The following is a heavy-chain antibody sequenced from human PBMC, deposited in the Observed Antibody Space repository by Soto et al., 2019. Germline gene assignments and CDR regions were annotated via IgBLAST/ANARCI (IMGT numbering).Heavy chain of an antibody. J-gene: IGHJ4*02. CDR2: INHSGST. Sequence: QVQLQQWGAGLLKPSETLSLTCAVYGWSFSGYYWSWIRQPPGKGLEWIGEINHSGSTNYNPSLTRRVTISVDTSKNQFSLKLSSVTAADTAVYYCARAYGGNVFDYWGQGTLVTVSS. CDR3: ARAYGGNVFDY. CDR1: GWSFSGYY. V-gene: IGHV4-34*01. D-gene: IGHD4-17*01.